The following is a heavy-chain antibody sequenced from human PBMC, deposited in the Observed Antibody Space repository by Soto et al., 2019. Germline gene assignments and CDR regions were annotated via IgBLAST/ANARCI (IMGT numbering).Heavy chain of an antibody. CDR2: IWYDGSNK. V-gene: IGHV3-33*01. CDR1: GFTFSSYG. Sequence: QVQLVESGGGVVQPGRSLRLSCAASGFTFSSYGMHWVRQAPGKGLEWVAVIWYDGSNKYYADSVKGRFTIYRDNSKNTLYLQMNSLRAEDTAVYYCARDARKYYYGMDVWGQGTTVTVSS. J-gene: IGHJ6*02. CDR3: ARDARKYYYGMDV. D-gene: IGHD6-6*01.